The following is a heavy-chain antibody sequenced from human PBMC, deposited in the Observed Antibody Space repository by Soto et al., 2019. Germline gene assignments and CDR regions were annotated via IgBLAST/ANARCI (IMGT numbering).Heavy chain of an antibody. CDR1: GGSFSGYY. CDR2: INHSGST. CDR3: ARGGKIAVAGRIFYYYGMDV. Sequence: SETLSLTCAVYGGSFSGYYWSWIRQPPGKGLEWIGEINHSGSTNYNPSLKSRVTISVDTSKNQFSLKLSSVTAADTAVYYCARGGKIAVAGRIFYYYGMDVWGQGTTITVSS. V-gene: IGHV4-34*01. D-gene: IGHD6-19*01. J-gene: IGHJ6*02.